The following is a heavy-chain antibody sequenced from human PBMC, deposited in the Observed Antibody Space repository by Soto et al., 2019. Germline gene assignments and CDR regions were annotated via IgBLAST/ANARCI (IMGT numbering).Heavy chain of an antibody. D-gene: IGHD3-10*01. CDR3: AHLMVRGVSGIDV. V-gene: IGHV2-5*01. J-gene: IGHJ6*02. Sequence: QITLKETGPTLVKPTQPLTLTCTFSVVSLSTSGVGVGWIRHPPGKALEWLALIYWNDDKSYSPSLKSRLTISTDTSKSQVVHTMSNMDPLDTATYYCAHLMVRGVSGIDVWGQATTVTVSS. CDR2: IYWNDDK. CDR1: VVSLSTSGVG.